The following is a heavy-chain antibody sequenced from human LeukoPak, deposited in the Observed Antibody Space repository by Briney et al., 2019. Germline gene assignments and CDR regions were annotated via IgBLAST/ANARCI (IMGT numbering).Heavy chain of an antibody. CDR3: ARGGGNGLAEYFQH. CDR1: GFTFSSYS. J-gene: IGHJ1*01. D-gene: IGHD4-23*01. CDR2: ISSSSSYI. Sequence: GGSLRLSCAASGFTFSSYSMNWVRQAPGKGLEWVSSISSSSSYIYYADSVKGRFTISRDNAKNSLYLQVNSLRSEDTAVYYCARGGGNGLAEYFQHWGQGTLVTVSS. V-gene: IGHV3-21*01.